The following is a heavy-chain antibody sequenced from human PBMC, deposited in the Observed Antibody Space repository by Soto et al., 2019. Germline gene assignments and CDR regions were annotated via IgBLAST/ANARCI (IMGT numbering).Heavy chain of an antibody. CDR2: IWYDGSNK. J-gene: IGHJ4*02. CDR3: ARDRYSSGYLPYFDY. CDR1: GFTFSSYG. D-gene: IGHD3-22*01. Sequence: QVPLVESGGGVVQPGRSLRLSCAASGFTFSSYGMHWVRQAPGKGLEWVAVIWYDGSNKYYADSVKGRFTISRDNSKNTLYLQMNSLRAEDTAVYYCARDRYSSGYLPYFDYWGQGTLVTVSS. V-gene: IGHV3-33*01.